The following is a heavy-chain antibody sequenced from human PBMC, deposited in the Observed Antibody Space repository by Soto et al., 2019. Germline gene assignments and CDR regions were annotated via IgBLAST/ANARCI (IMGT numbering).Heavy chain of an antibody. V-gene: IGHV4-39*01. J-gene: IGHJ5*02. CDR3: AVVDSTGNWVDP. D-gene: IGHD6-25*01. Sequence: QLQLQESGPGLVKPSETLSLTCTVSGGSISSSDFYWGWLRQTPGKGLEFIGSMYYSGTTYYNPSLKSRVTISVGTSKSQFTRKLISVTAADTAVYYCAVVDSTGNWVDPWGEGALVTVSS. CDR1: GGSISSSDFY. CDR2: MYYSGTT.